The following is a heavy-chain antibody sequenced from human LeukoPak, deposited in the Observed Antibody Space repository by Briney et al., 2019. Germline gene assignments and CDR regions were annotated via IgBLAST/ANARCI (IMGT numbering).Heavy chain of an antibody. Sequence: GGSLRLSCAASGFTVRSFYMSWARQAPGKGLEWVSVLYAGGDTYYADSVKGRFIISRDNSKNTLYLQMNSLRAEDTAIYYCGRGNTGYNSAWGRDFDYWGQGSLVTVSS. CDR1: GFTVRSFY. V-gene: IGHV3-66*01. CDR2: LYAGGDT. D-gene: IGHD6-19*01. CDR3: GRGNTGYNSAWGRDFDY. J-gene: IGHJ4*02.